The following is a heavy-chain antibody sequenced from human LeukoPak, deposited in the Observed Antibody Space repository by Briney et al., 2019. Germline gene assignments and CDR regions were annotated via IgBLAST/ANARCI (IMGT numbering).Heavy chain of an antibody. CDR3: ARALPTILRFLEWFSSRWFDP. D-gene: IGHD3-3*01. CDR2: INPNSGGT. Sequence: ASVKVSCKASRYIFTGYYMHWVRQAPGQGLEWMGWINPNSGGTNYAQKFQGRVTMTRDTSISTAYMELSRLRSDDTAVYYCARALPTILRFLEWFSSRWFDPWGQGTLVTVSS. V-gene: IGHV1-2*02. CDR1: RYIFTGYY. J-gene: IGHJ5*02.